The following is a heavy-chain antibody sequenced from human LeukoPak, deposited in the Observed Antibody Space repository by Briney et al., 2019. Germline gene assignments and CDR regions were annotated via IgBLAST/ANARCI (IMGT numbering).Heavy chain of an antibody. CDR1: GLTFSSYA. V-gene: IGHV3-23*01. J-gene: IGHJ4*02. Sequence: GGSLRLSCAASGLTFSSYAMSWVRQAPGKGLEWVSAISGSGGSTYYADSVKGRFTISRDNSKNTLYLQMNSLRAEDTAVYYCAKVRTDSSSSYYFDYWGQGTLVTVSS. D-gene: IGHD6-6*01. CDR2: ISGSGGST. CDR3: AKVRTDSSSSYYFDY.